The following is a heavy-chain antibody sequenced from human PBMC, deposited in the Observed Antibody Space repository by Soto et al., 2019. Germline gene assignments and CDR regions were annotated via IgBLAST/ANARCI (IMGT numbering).Heavy chain of an antibody. CDR3: AKWGSSKNLDN. Sequence: GGSLRLSCGASGFTFSRNWMHWVRQAPGKGLVWVSHINSDGSTTTYADSVKGRFTIFRDNAKNTLYLQMNSLRAEDTAIYCCAKWGSSKNLDNWGQGTLVTVSS. CDR1: GFTFSRNW. D-gene: IGHD2-8*01. V-gene: IGHV3-74*01. J-gene: IGHJ4*02. CDR2: INSDGSTT.